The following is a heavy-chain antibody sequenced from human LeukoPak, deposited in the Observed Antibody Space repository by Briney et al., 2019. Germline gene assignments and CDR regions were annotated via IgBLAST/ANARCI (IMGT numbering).Heavy chain of an antibody. V-gene: IGHV3-48*01. CDR2: ISSSSSTI. D-gene: IGHD3-16*01. J-gene: IGHJ5*02. CDR1: GFTFSSYS. Sequence: GGSLRLSCAASGFTFSSYSMNWVRQAPGKGLEWVSYISSSSSTIYYADSVKGRLTISRDNAKNSLYLQMNSLRAEDTAVYYCARVWPPNEIAALGGIDPWGQGTLVTVSS. CDR3: ARVWPPNEIAALGGIDP.